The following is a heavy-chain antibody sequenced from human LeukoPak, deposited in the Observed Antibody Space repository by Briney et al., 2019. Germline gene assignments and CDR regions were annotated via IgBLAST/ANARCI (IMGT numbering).Heavy chain of an antibody. Sequence: GGSLRLSCAASGFTFSNYWMHWVRQAPGQGLVWVSCSQTDGGGTTYADSVKGRFTISRDNAKNTLYLQMNSVRAEDTAVYYCTRSSFPYYFDYWGQGTLVTVSS. D-gene: IGHD3-16*01. J-gene: IGHJ4*02. CDR1: GFTFSNYW. CDR2: SQTDGGGT. CDR3: TRSSFPYYFDY. V-gene: IGHV3-74*01.